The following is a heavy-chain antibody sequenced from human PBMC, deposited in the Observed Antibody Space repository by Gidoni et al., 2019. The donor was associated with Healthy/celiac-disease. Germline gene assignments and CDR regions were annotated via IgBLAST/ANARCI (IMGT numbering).Heavy chain of an antibody. J-gene: IGHJ4*02. V-gene: IGHV3-9*01. CDR1: GFTFDDYA. CDR3: AKDNGRGYSGYDPFDY. CDR2: ISWNSGSI. D-gene: IGHD5-12*01. Sequence: EVQLVESGGGLVQPGRSLRLSCAASGFTFDDYAMHWVRQAPGKGLEWVSGISWNSGSIGYADSVKGRFTISRDNAKNSLYLQMNSLRAEDTALYYCAKDNGRGYSGYDPFDYWGQGTLVTVSS.